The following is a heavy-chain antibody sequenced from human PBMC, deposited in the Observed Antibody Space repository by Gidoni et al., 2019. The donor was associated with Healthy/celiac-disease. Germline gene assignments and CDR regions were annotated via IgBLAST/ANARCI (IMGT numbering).Heavy chain of an antibody. V-gene: IGHV2-5*02. D-gene: IGHD3-10*01. CDR3: AHRHPPGKRNYCSTFDY. J-gene: IGHJ4*02. CDR2: IYWDDDK. Sequence: QITLKESGPTLVKPTQTLTLTCTFSGFSLSTSGVGVGWIRQPPGKALEWLALIYWDDDKRYSPSLKSRLTITKDTSKDQVVLTMTNMDPVDTATYYCAHRHPPGKRNYCSTFDYWGQGTLVTVSS. CDR1: GFSLSTSGVG.